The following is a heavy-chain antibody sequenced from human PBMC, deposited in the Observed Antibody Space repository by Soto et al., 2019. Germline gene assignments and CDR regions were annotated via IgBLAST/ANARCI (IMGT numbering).Heavy chain of an antibody. CDR3: AKNPENYYYGMDV. J-gene: IGHJ6*02. CDR2: IIHIFGTA. Sequence: VQLVQSGAEVKKTGSSVKVSCKASGGTLSSYAISWVRKAPGQGIEWLGGIIHIFGTADYAQKFQGRVTITADESTSTAYVELSSLRSEDTAVYYSAKNPENYYYGMDVWGQGTTVTVSS. CDR1: GGTLSSYA. V-gene: IGHV1-69*12.